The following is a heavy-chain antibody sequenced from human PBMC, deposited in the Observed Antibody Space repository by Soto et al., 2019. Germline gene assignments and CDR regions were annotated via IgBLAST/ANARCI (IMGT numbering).Heavy chain of an antibody. CDR3: ARDLYYDFWSGYRLDYGMDV. CDR2: IWYDGSNK. CDR1: GFTFSSYG. D-gene: IGHD3-3*01. V-gene: IGHV3-33*01. Sequence: PGGSLRLSCAASGFTFSSYGMHWVRQAPGKGLEWVAVIWYDGSNKYYADSVKGRFTISRDNSKNTLYLQMNSLRAEDTAVYYCARDLYYDFWSGYRLDYGMDVWGQGTTVTVSS. J-gene: IGHJ6*02.